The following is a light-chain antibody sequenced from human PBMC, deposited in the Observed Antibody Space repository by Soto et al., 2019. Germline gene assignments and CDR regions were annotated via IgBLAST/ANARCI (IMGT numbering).Light chain of an antibody. J-gene: IGLJ2*01. Sequence: SYELTQPPSVSVAPGQTARITCGGNNIESKSVHWYQQRPGQAPVLVVHDDSDRPSGIPERISGSNSGNTATLTISRVEAGDEAEYYCQVWDSSSDHLIFGGGTKLTVL. V-gene: IGLV3-21*02. CDR2: DDS. CDR3: QVWDSSSDHLI. CDR1: NIESKS.